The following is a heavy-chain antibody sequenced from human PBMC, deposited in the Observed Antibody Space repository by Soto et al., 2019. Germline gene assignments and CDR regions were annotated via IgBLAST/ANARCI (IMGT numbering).Heavy chain of an antibody. J-gene: IGHJ6*02. CDR2: IYWNDDK. Sequence: GPTLVNPTQTLTLTCTLSGFSLNTGGGGVVWIRQPPGKALEWLALIYWNDDKRYSPSLKTRLTITKDTSRNQVVLTMTNMDPVDTATYYCARRPNWGMEGLGAWGQGTTVTVPS. CDR1: GFSLNTGGGG. V-gene: IGHV2-5*01. CDR3: ARRPNWGMEGLGA. D-gene: IGHD7-27*01.